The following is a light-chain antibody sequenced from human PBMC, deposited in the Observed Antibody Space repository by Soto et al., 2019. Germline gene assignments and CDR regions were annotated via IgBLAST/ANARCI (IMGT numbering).Light chain of an antibody. Sequence: EIVLTQSPGTLSLSPGERATLSCRASQSVSSNYVAWYQQKLGQAPRLLIFGASGRATGIPDRFSGSGSGTDFTLTIRRLEPEDFAVYYCQQYGSSPYTFGQGTKLEIK. CDR3: QQYGSSPYT. J-gene: IGKJ2*01. CDR2: GAS. CDR1: QSVSSNY. V-gene: IGKV3-20*01.